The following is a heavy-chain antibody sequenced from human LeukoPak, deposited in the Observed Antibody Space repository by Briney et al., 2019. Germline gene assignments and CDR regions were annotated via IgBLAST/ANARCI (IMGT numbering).Heavy chain of an antibody. Sequence: SETLSLTCTVSGGSISSSTYYWGWIRQPPGKGLERIGSISYSGSTYHNPSLKSRATISVDTSKNQFSLRLSSVTAADTAVYYCGTHFTTLTPWYFDSWGRGALVTVSS. J-gene: IGHJ4*02. CDR3: GTHFTTLTPWYFDS. V-gene: IGHV4-39*01. D-gene: IGHD4-17*01. CDR1: GGSISSSTYY. CDR2: ISYSGST.